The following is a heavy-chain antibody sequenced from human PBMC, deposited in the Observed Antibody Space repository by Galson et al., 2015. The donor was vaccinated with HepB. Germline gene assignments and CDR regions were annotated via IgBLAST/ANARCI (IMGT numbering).Heavy chain of an antibody. CDR2: IIPILGIA. V-gene: IGHV1-69*04. CDR3: ARDLSGIAAAGFDY. D-gene: IGHD6-13*01. J-gene: IGHJ4*02. Sequence: SVKVSCKASGGTFSNYTISWVRQAPGQGLEWMGRIIPILGIANYAQKFQGRVTITADKSTSTAYMELSSLRSEDTAVYYCARDLSGIAAAGFDYWGQGTLVTVSS. CDR1: GGTFSNYT.